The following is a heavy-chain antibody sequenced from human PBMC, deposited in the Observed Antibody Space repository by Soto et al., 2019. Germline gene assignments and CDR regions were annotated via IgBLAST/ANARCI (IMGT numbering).Heavy chain of an antibody. J-gene: IGHJ4*02. CDR2: IYYSGST. CDR1: GGSISSYY. CDR3: ARVGGYYDSSGYYYVVDY. D-gene: IGHD3-22*01. Sequence: SETLSLTCTVSGGSISSYYWSWIRQPPGKGLEWIGYIYYSGSTNYNPSLKSRVTISVDTSKNQFSLKLSSVTAADTAVYYCARVGGYYDSSGYYYVVDYWGQGTLVTVSS. V-gene: IGHV4-59*01.